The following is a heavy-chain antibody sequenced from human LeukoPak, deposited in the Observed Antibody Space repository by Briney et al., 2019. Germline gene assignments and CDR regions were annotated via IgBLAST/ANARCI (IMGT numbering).Heavy chain of an antibody. Sequence: SETLSLTCAVYGGSFSGYYWSWIRQPPGKGLEWIGEINHSGSTNYNPSLKSRVTISVDTSKNQFSLKLSSATAADTAVYYCARRGATTFDYWGQGTLVTVSS. CDR3: ARRGATTFDY. CDR1: GGSFSGYY. D-gene: IGHD1-26*01. CDR2: INHSGST. J-gene: IGHJ4*02. V-gene: IGHV4-34*01.